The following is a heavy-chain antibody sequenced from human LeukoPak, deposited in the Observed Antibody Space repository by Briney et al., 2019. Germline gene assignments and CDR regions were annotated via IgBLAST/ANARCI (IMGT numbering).Heavy chain of an antibody. CDR2: INHSGST. J-gene: IGHJ4*02. V-gene: IGHV4-34*01. CDR3: ARRSLYGKKVQFDY. D-gene: IGHD4-17*01. CDR1: GGSFSGYY. Sequence: SETLSLTCAVYGGSFSGYYWSWIRQPPRKGLEWIGEINHSGSTNYNPSLKSRVTISVDTSKNQFSLKLSSVTAADTAVYYCARRSLYGKKVQFDYWGQGTLVTVSS.